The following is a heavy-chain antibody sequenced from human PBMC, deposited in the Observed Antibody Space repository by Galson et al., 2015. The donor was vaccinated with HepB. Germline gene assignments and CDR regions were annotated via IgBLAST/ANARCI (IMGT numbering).Heavy chain of an antibody. Sequence: SVKVSCKASGYTFNSYSITWVRQAPGQGLEWMGWITTYNGDTNYAPKLQGRVTTTTDTSTTTAYMELRSLRYDDTAVYYCARPMRGRGGVFDYWGPGTLVTVSS. CDR1: GYTFNSYS. CDR3: ARPMRGRGGVFDY. J-gene: IGHJ4*02. V-gene: IGHV1-18*01. D-gene: IGHD3-10*01. CDR2: ITTYNGDT.